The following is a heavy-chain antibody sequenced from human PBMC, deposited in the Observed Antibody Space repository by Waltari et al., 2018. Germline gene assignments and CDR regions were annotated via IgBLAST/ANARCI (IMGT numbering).Heavy chain of an antibody. CDR3: ARWKIRYFDWLLSNYYYYGMDV. CDR1: GGSFSGYY. J-gene: IGHJ6*02. Sequence: QVQLQQWGAGLLKPSETLSLTCAVYGGSFSGYYWSWIRQPPGKGLEWIGEINHSGSTNSNPALKSRVTISVDTSKNQFSLKLSSVTAADTAVYYCARWKIRYFDWLLSNYYYYGMDVWGQGTTVTVSS. V-gene: IGHV4-34*01. D-gene: IGHD3-9*01. CDR2: INHSGST.